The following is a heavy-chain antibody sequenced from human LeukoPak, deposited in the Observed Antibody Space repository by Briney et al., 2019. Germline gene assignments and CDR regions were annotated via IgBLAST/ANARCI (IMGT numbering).Heavy chain of an antibody. V-gene: IGHV3-23*01. D-gene: IGHD6-19*01. Sequence: GGSLRLSCAASGLTFSNYAMSWVRQAPGKGLEWVSAISGSGGSTYYADSVKGRFTISRDNSKNTLYLQMNSLRAEDTAVYYCAKRPLSSGWYSDYWGQGTLVTVSS. J-gene: IGHJ4*02. CDR3: AKRPLSSGWYSDY. CDR1: GLTFSNYA. CDR2: ISGSGGST.